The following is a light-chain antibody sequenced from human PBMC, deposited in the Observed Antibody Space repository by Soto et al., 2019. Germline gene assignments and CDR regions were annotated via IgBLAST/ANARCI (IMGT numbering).Light chain of an antibody. V-gene: IGKV3D-20*02. J-gene: IGKJ1*01. CDR3: QQRSNWPPWT. Sequence: EIVLTQSPGTLPLSPGERATLSCRTSQSVSSSYLAWYQQKPGQAPRLLIYDASNRATGIPARFSGSGSGTDFTLTISSLEPEDFAVYYCQQRSNWPPWTFGQGTKVDIK. CDR2: DAS. CDR1: QSVSSSY.